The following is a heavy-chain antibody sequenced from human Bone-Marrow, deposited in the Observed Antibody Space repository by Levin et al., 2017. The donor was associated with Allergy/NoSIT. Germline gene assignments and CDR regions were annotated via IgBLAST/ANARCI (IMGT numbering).Heavy chain of an antibody. J-gene: IGHJ3*02. CDR1: GFSFSSYE. D-gene: IGHD5-12*01. CDR3: ARDRVRGGYLGDCFDI. CDR2: ISTTGSGM. Sequence: PGGSLRLSCVASGFSFSSYEMNWVRQAPGKGLEWLSYISTTGSGMYYADSVQGRFTISRDNSKNSLYLQLNTLRVEDTAVYYCARDRVRGGYLGDCFDIWGQGTTVTVSS. V-gene: IGHV3-48*03.